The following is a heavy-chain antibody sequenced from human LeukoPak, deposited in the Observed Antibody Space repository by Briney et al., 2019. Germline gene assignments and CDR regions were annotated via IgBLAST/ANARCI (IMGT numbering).Heavy chain of an antibody. V-gene: IGHV4-4*09. D-gene: IGHD5-24*01. Sequence: SETLSLTCTVSGASISNSYWNWVRQPPGKGLEWIGYVYSSGSTHYNPSLKSRVTISVDTSKNQFSLKMTSVTAADAAVYYCANSYNGKIVPFDNWGQGALVSVSS. J-gene: IGHJ4*02. CDR3: ANSYNGKIVPFDN. CDR2: VYSSGST. CDR1: GASISNSY.